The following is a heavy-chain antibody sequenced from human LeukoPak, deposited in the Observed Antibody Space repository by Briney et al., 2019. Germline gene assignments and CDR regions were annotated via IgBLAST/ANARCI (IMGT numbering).Heavy chain of an antibody. V-gene: IGHV4-34*01. J-gene: IGHJ6*03. CDR1: DGSFSGYY. CDR2: INHSGST. Sequence: TSETLSLTCAVYDGSFSGYYWSWIRQPPGKGLEWIGEINHSGSTNYNPSLKSRVTISVDTSKNQFSLKLTSVTAADTAVYYCARGAPRGDTVQADYYYSYYLDVWGKGTTVTVSS. D-gene: IGHD3-16*01. CDR3: ARGAPRGDTVQADYYYSYYLDV.